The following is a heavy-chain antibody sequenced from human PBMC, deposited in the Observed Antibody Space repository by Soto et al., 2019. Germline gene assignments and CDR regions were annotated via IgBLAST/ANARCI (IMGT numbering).Heavy chain of an antibody. CDR3: ARYKSNYYYGMDV. CDR2: IYYSGIT. D-gene: IGHD1-20*01. Sequence: SETLSLTCTVSGGSISSYYWSWIRQPPGKGLEWIGYIYYSGITNYNPSLKSRATISVDTSKNQFSLKLSSVTAADTAVYYCARYKSNYYYGMDVWGQGTTVTVSS. CDR1: GGSISSYY. J-gene: IGHJ6*02. V-gene: IGHV4-59*01.